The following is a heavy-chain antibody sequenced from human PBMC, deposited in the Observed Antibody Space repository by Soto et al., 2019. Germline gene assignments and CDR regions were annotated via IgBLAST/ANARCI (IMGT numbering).Heavy chain of an antibody. Sequence: SVKVSCKASGGTFSSYAISWVRQAPGQGLEWMGGIIPFFGTANYAQKFQGRVTITADESTSTAYMELSSLRSEDTAVYYCASTALGSYYYYGMDVWGQGTTVTVSS. D-gene: IGHD5-18*01. CDR3: ASTALGSYYYYGMDV. V-gene: IGHV1-69*13. CDR1: GGTFSSYA. J-gene: IGHJ6*02. CDR2: IIPFFGTA.